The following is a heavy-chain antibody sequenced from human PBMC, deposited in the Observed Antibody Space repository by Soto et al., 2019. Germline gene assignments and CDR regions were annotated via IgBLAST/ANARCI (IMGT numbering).Heavy chain of an antibody. CDR1: GGSYSGYY. CDR2: INHSGST. D-gene: IGHD6-13*01. V-gene: IGHV4-34*01. CDR3: ARASLALAAFDI. J-gene: IGHJ3*02. Sequence: AETLSLTCAVYGGSYSGYYWSWIRQPPGKGLEWIGEINHSGSTNFNPSLKSRITISVDTSKTHFSLKLSSMTAADTAVYYCARASLALAAFDIWGQGTRVNVSS.